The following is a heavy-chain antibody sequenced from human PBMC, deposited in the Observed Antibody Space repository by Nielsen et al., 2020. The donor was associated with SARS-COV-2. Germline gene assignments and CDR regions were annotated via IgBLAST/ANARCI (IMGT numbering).Heavy chain of an antibody. Sequence: GGSLRLSCAASGFPFSSYEMNWVRQAPGKALEWLSYIGGNGRNIFYADSVKGRFTISRDNAENSLSLQMNSLRAEDTAVYYCASALDYYDSSGYYFRYWGQGTLVTVSS. CDR3: ASALDYYDSSGYYFRY. J-gene: IGHJ1*01. CDR1: GFPFSSYE. D-gene: IGHD3-22*01. V-gene: IGHV3-48*03. CDR2: IGGNGRNI.